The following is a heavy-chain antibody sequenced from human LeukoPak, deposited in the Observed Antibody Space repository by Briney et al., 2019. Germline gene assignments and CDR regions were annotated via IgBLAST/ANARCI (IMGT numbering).Heavy chain of an antibody. J-gene: IGHJ4*02. D-gene: IGHD5-24*01. CDR1: GFTFSSYA. CDR2: ISGSGGST. Sequence: PGGSLRLSCAASGFTFSSYAMSWVRQAPGKGLEWVSAISGSGGSTYYADSVKGRFTISRDNSKNTLYLQMNSLRAEDTAVYYCARVENGYNYKAIKPFDYWGQGTLVTVSS. V-gene: IGHV3-23*01. CDR3: ARVENGYNYKAIKPFDY.